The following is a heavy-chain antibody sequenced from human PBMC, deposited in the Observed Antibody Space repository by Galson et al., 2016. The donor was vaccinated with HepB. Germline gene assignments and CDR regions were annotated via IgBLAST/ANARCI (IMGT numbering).Heavy chain of an antibody. D-gene: IGHD6-6*01. V-gene: IGHV5-51*01. J-gene: IGHJ4*02. CDR1: GYRFTSYW. Sequence: QSGAELKKKGEVLKISCKGSGYRFTSYWNAWVRQMPGRGLEWMGIVYPADSDTRYSPSSQGQVTISVDKSISTAYVQWNSLQASDTAVYYCAKSRTYSRSSPGDHWGQGILVTVSS. CDR2: VYPADSDT. CDR3: AKSRTYSRSSPGDH.